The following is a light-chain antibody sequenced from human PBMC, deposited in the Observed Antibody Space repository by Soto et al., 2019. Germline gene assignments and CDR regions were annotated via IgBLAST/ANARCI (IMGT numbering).Light chain of an antibody. J-gene: IGKJ1*01. CDR2: AAS. V-gene: IGKV1-8*01. CDR1: QGVSSY. Sequence: AIRMTPSPSSPSASTGDRVTITCRASQGVSSYLAWYQQKPGKAPKLLIYAASRLQSGVPSRISGSGSGTDYTLTISGLSPEDFATYYHQQSYSTPRTFGQGTQV. CDR3: QQSYSTPRT.